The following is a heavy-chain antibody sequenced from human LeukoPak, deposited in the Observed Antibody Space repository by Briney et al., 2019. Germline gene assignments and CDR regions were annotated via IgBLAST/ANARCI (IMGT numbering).Heavy chain of an antibody. J-gene: IGHJ3*02. Sequence: ASVKVSCKASGYTFTSYGISWVRQAPGQGLEWMGWISAYNGNTNYAQKLQGRVTMTRDTSTSTVYMELSSLRSEDTAVYYCARGAAAGYDAFDIWGQGTMVTVSS. V-gene: IGHV1-18*01. CDR2: ISAYNGNT. CDR1: GYTFTSYG. D-gene: IGHD6-13*01. CDR3: ARGAAAGYDAFDI.